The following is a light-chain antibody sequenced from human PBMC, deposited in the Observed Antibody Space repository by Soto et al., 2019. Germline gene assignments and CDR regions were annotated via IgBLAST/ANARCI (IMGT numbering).Light chain of an antibody. Sequence: ETVLTQSPATLSLSPGERATLSCRASQSVSSSLAWYQQKPGQAPRLLIYDASNRASGIPARFSGSGSGTDFTLTISSLEPEDFEVYYCQQRSNWPLTFGGGTKVEIK. CDR3: QQRSNWPLT. CDR1: QSVSSS. J-gene: IGKJ4*01. V-gene: IGKV3-11*01. CDR2: DAS.